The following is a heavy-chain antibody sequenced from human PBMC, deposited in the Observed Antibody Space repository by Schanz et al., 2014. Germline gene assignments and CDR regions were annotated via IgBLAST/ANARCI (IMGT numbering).Heavy chain of an antibody. V-gene: IGHV3-21*04. CDR1: GFTFSSYT. J-gene: IGHJ3*02. Sequence: EVQLVESGGGLVKPGGSLRLSCAGSGFTFSSYTMNWVRQAPGKGLEWVSSISSSSTYIYYRDSVKGRFTISRDDAKNSLDLQMNSLRAEDTAVYYCARENLNWEAFDIWGQGTVVTVSS. CDR2: ISSSSTYI. D-gene: IGHD7-27*01. CDR3: ARENLNWEAFDI.